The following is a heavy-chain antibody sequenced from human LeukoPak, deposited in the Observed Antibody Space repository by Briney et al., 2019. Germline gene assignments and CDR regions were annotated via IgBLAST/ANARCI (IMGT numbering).Heavy chain of an antibody. V-gene: IGHV1-2*04. D-gene: IGHD6-13*01. CDR3: ARDVEEAAGTGTAFDI. Sequence: ASVKVSCKASGYTFTGYYMHWVRQAPGQGLEWMGWINPNSGGTNYAQKFQGWVTMTRDTSISTAYMELSRLRSDDTAVYYCARDVEEAAGTGTAFDIWGQGTMVTVSS. CDR2: INPNSGGT. J-gene: IGHJ3*02. CDR1: GYTFTGYY.